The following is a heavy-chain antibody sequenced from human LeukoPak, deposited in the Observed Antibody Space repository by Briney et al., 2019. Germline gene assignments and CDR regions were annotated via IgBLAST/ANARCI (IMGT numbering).Heavy chain of an antibody. CDR3: AKAGYGSGSYLIDY. J-gene: IGHJ4*02. D-gene: IGHD3-10*01. CDR1: GFTFSRYA. CDR2: ISGSGGST. Sequence: PGGSLRLSCAASGFTFSRYAMSWVRQAPGKGLDWVSVISGSGGSTYYADSVKGRFTISRDSSKNTLYLQMNSLRAEDTAVYYCAKAGYGSGSYLIDYWGQGTLVTVSS. V-gene: IGHV3-23*01.